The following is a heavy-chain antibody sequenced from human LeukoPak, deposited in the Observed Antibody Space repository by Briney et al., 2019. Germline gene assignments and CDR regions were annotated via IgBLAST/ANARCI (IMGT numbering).Heavy chain of an antibody. CDR1: GGSISSYY. CDR3: ARHSTFFGVVIIKGRVRGPFDY. CDR2: INHSGST. V-gene: IGHV4-34*01. J-gene: IGHJ4*02. D-gene: IGHD3-3*01. Sequence: SETLSLTCTVSGGSISSYYWSWIRQPPGKGLEWIGEINHSGSTNYNPSLKSRVTISVDTSKNQFSLKLSSVTAADTAVYYCARHSTFFGVVIIKGRVRGPFDYWGQGTLDTVSS.